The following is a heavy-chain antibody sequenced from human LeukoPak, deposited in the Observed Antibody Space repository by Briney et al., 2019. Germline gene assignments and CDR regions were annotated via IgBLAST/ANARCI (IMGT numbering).Heavy chain of an antibody. CDR3: AREMTTRFDP. CDR2: IYYSGST. D-gene: IGHD5-24*01. V-gene: IGHV4-59*01. CDR1: GGSISSYY. J-gene: IGHJ5*02. Sequence: SETLSLTCTVSGGSISSYYWSWIRQPPGKGLEWIGYIYYSGSTNYNPSLKSRVTISVDTSKNQFPLKLSSVTAADTAVYYCAREMTTRFDPWGQGTLVTVSS.